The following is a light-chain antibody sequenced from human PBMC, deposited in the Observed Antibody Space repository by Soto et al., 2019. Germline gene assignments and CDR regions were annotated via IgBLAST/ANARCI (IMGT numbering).Light chain of an antibody. CDR1: QSISSW. CDR3: QQYNSYSYT. V-gene: IGKV1-5*01. Sequence: DIQMTQSPSTLSASVGDRVTITCRASQSISSWLAWYQQKPGKAPKLLIYDASSLESGVPSRFSDSGSGTEFDLTISSLQPDDFATYYCQQYNSYSYTFGQGTKLELK. CDR2: DAS. J-gene: IGKJ2*01.